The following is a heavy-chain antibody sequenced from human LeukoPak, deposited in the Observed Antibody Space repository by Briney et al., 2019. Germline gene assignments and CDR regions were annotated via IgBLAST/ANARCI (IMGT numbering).Heavy chain of an antibody. CDR2: VYYSGST. V-gene: IGHV4-39*01. CDR3: ATSQGYYGSGSYYYPRDNWFDP. J-gene: IGHJ5*02. Sequence: SETLSLTCTVSGRSMSTSSYFWGWLRQPPGKGLEWIGSVYYSGSTYYNPSVKSRVTISVDTSKNQCCLKLSSVTAADTAVYYCATSQGYYGSGSYYYPRDNWFDPWGQGTLVTVSS. D-gene: IGHD3-10*01. CDR1: GRSMSTSSYF.